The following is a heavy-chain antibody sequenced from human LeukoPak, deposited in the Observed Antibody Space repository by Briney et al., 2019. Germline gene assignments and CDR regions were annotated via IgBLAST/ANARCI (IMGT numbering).Heavy chain of an antibody. J-gene: IGHJ4*02. V-gene: IGHV3-30*18. D-gene: IGHD4-17*01. CDR2: ISYDGSNK. CDR3: AKDGGTTVTTGYFDY. CDR1: GFTFSSYG. Sequence: GRSLRLSCAASGFTFSSYGMHWVRQAPGKGLEWVAVISYDGSNKYYADSVKGRFTISRDNSKNTLYLQMNSLRAEDTAVYYWAKDGGTTVTTGYFDYWGQGTLVTVSS.